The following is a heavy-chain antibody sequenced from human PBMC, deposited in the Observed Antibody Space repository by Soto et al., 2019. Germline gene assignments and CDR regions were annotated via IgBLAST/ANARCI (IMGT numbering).Heavy chain of an antibody. Sequence: ASGKVSCKASGYTFTSYGIIWVRQAPGQGLEWMGWISAYNGNTNYAQKFQGRVTMTTDTSTNTAYMELRSLRSDDTAVYYCARDPVSYDFWSGYPETHDYWGQGTLVTVSS. CDR3: ARDPVSYDFWSGYPETHDY. V-gene: IGHV1-18*01. J-gene: IGHJ4*02. CDR1: GYTFTSYG. D-gene: IGHD3-3*01. CDR2: ISAYNGNT.